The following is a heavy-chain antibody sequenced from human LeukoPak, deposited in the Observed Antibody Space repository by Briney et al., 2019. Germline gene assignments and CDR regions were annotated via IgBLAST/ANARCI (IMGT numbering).Heavy chain of an antibody. J-gene: IGHJ4*02. CDR3: ARQRIAAAGIDY. CDR2: ISSSSSYT. CDR1: GFTFSDYY. V-gene: IGHV3-11*03. D-gene: IGHD6-13*01. Sequence: TGGSLRLSCAASGFTFSDYYMSWIRQAPGKGLEWVSYISSSSSYTNYADSVKGRFTISRDNAKNSLYLQMNSLRAEDTAVYYCARQRIAAAGIDYWGQGTLVTVSS.